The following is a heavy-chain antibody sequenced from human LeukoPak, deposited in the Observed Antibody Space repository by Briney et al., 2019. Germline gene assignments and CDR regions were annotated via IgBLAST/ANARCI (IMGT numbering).Heavy chain of an antibody. CDR2: ISGSGGST. Sequence: GGSLRLSCAASGFTFSSYAMSWVRQAPGKGLEWVSAISGSGGSTYYAASVKGRFTISRDNSKNTLYLQMNSLRAEDTAVYYCAKGAVRGATPYYYYGMDVWGQGTTVTVSS. J-gene: IGHJ6*02. CDR3: AKGAVRGATPYYYYGMDV. V-gene: IGHV3-23*01. CDR1: GFTFSSYA. D-gene: IGHD3-10*01.